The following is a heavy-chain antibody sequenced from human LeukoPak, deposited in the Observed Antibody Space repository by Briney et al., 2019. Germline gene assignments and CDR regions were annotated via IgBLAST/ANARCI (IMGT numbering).Heavy chain of an antibody. CDR2: FHYSGST. D-gene: IGHD2-15*01. CDR3: ARHHDGGPKLRLDF. CDR1: GASVSYYY. Sequence: SETLSLTCRVSGASVSYYYWSWIRQSPGKGLEWIGFFHYSGSTNYNPSLNSRVTTSIDTSMNQLSLTLVSVTAADTAVYFCARHHDGGPKLRLDFWGLGVLVTVSS. J-gene: IGHJ4*02. V-gene: IGHV4-59*08.